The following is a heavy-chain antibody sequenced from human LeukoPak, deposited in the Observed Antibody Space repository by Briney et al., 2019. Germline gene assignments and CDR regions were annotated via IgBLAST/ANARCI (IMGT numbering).Heavy chain of an antibody. CDR1: GGSISSHY. V-gene: IGHV4-59*11. D-gene: IGHD6-19*01. Sequence: SETLSLTCTVSGGSISSHYWSWIRQPPGKGLEWIGYIYYSGSTNYNPSLKSRVTISVDTSKNQSSLKLSSVTAADTAVYYCASNSGSAGYWLDPWGQGTLVTVSS. CDR2: IYYSGST. CDR3: ASNSGSAGYWLDP. J-gene: IGHJ5*02.